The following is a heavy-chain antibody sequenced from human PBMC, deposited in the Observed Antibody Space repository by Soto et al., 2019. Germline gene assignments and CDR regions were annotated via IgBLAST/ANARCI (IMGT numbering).Heavy chain of an antibody. CDR1: GFIFRSYG. J-gene: IGHJ2*01. D-gene: IGHD1-26*01. CDR3: AKATWEYWYFDL. CDR2: ISGIGDSP. V-gene: IGHV3-23*01. Sequence: EVQLLESGGGLVQPGGSLRLSCAASGFIFRSYGMSWVGQAPGKGLEWVSAISGIGDSPYYADSVKGRLTVSRDNSKNTLYLQMTSLRAEDTDVYYCAKATWEYWYFDLWGRGTLVTVSS.